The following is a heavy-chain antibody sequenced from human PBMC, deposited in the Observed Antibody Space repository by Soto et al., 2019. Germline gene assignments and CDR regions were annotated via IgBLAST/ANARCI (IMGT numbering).Heavy chain of an antibody. Sequence: SVKVSCKASGYSFTGNSMHWVRQAPGQGLEWMGGINPIYGTANYAQKFQGRVTITADESTSTAYMELSSLRSEDTAVYYCARSIVGATTHWFDPWGQGTLVTVSS. J-gene: IGHJ5*02. CDR2: INPIYGTA. CDR3: ARSIVGATTHWFDP. V-gene: IGHV1-69*13. CDR1: GYSFTGNS. D-gene: IGHD1-26*01.